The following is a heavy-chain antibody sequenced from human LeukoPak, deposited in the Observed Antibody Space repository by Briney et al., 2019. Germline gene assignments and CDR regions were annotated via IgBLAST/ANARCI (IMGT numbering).Heavy chain of an antibody. CDR2: ICGSGGST. J-gene: IGHJ4*02. CDR3: AKALLSQRYYFDY. Sequence: GGSLRLSCAASGFTFSSYAMSWVRQAPGEGLEWVSAICGSGGSTYYADSVKGRFTISRDNSKNTLYLQMNSLRAEDTAVYYCAKALLSQRYYFDYWGQGTLVTVSS. V-gene: IGHV3-23*01. CDR1: GFTFSSYA. D-gene: IGHD2/OR15-2a*01.